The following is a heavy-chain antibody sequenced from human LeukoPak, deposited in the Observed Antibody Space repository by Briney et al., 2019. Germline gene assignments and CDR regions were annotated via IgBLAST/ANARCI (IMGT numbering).Heavy chain of an antibody. V-gene: IGHV1-69*06. CDR2: IIPIFGTA. J-gene: IGHJ3*02. CDR3: ARANAGDAFDI. D-gene: IGHD3-16*01. Sequence: GASVKVSCKASGGTFSSYAISWVRQAPGQGLEWMGGIIPIFGTANYAQKFQGRVTITADKSTSIAYMELSSLRSEDTAMYYCARANAGDAFDIWGQGTMVIVSS. CDR1: GGTFSSYA.